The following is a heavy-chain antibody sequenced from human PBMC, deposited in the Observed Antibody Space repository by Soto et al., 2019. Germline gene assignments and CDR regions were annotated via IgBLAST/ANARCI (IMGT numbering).Heavy chain of an antibody. CDR3: ARPQRHSSSYVDP. V-gene: IGHV4-39*01. Sequence: QLQLQESGPGLVKPSETLSLTCTVSGGSISSSSYYWGWIRQPPGKGLEWIGSIYYSGSTYYNPSPKCRVTXSXDXXKHQSSLKLSSVTAADTAVYYCARPQRHSSSYVDPWGQGTLVTVSS. J-gene: IGHJ5*02. CDR1: GGSISSSSYY. CDR2: IYYSGST. D-gene: IGHD6-13*01.